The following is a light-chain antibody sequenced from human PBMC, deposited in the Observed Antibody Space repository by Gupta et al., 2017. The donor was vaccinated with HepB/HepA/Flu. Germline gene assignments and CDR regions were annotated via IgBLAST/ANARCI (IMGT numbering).Light chain of an antibody. CDR3: QQSISCPYT. V-gene: IGKV3-11*01. CDR2: DTS. J-gene: IGKJ4*01. Sequence: EIVLTQSPASLSSSLGERATITCRASQSVSSYLTWYQQKPGKAPQLLIYDTSNRESGVPARFSGSGSGTDFTLTIISLEPEDFAVYFCQQSISCPYTFGRGTKVEIK. CDR1: QSVSSY.